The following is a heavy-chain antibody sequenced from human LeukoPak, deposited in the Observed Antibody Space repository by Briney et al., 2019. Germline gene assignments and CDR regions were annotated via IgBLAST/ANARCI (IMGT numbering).Heavy chain of an antibody. CDR2: INPNTGGT. J-gene: IGHJ5*02. CDR1: GYTFTSYD. Sequence: ASVKVSCKASGYTFTSYDINWVRQAPGQGLEWMGWINPNTGGTNYAQKFQGRVTMTRDTSISTAYMELSRLRSDDTAVYYCARAFLKNGLYGDWFDPWGQGTLVTVSS. CDR3: ARAFLKNGLYGDWFDP. D-gene: IGHD3-10*02. V-gene: IGHV1-2*02.